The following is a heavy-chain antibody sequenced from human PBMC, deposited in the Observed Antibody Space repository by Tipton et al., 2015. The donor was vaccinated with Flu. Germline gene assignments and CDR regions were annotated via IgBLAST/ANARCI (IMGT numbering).Heavy chain of an antibody. CDR3: ARGLWFGEFLY. Sequence: SLRLSCAASGFTVSSNYMSWVRQAPEKGLEWVSVIYSGGSTYYADSVKGRFTISRDKSNNTLYLQMNSLRAEDTAVYYCARGLWFGEFLYWGQGTLVTVSS. CDR1: GFTVSSNY. J-gene: IGHJ4*02. CDR2: IYSGGST. D-gene: IGHD3-10*01. V-gene: IGHV3-53*01.